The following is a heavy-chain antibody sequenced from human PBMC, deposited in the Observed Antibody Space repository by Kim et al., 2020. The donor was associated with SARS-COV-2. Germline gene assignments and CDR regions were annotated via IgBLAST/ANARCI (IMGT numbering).Heavy chain of an antibody. CDR1: GYTLTELS. J-gene: IGHJ5*02. CDR2: FDPEDGET. V-gene: IGHV1-24*01. D-gene: IGHD2-15*01. CDR3: AAEYCSGGSCRRAGGFDP. Sequence: ASVKVSCKVSGYTLTELSMHWVRQAPGKGLEWMGGFDPEDGETIYAQKFQGRVTMTEDTSTDTAYMELSSLRSEDTAVYYCAAEYCSGGSCRRAGGFDPWGQGTLVTVSS.